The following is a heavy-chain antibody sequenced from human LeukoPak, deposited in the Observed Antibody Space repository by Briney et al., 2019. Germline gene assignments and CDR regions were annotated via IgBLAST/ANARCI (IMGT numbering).Heavy chain of an antibody. D-gene: IGHD3-16*02. CDR1: GYTLTELS. V-gene: IGHV1-24*01. CDR2: FDPEDGET. J-gene: IGHJ4*02. CDR3: ATGIMITFGGVIVPLG. Sequence: ASVKVSCKVSGYTLTELSMHWVRQAPGKGLEWMGGFDPEDGETIYAQKFQGRVTMTEDTSTDTAYMELSSLRSEDTAVYYCATGIMITFGGVIVPLGWGQGTLVTVSS.